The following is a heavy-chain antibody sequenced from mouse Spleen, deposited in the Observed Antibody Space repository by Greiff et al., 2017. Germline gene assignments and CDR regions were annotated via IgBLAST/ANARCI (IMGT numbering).Heavy chain of an antibody. CDR2: INPNNGGT. Sequence: VQLQQSGPELVKPGASVKISCKASGYTFTDYYMNWVKQSHGKSLEWIGDINPNNGGTSYNQKFKGKATLTVDKSSSTAYMELRSLTSEDSAVYYCARRGDYFYFDYWGQGTTLTVSS. D-gene: IGHD1-1*01. CDR1: GYTFTDYY. V-gene: IGHV1-26*01. J-gene: IGHJ2*01. CDR3: ARRGDYFYFDY.